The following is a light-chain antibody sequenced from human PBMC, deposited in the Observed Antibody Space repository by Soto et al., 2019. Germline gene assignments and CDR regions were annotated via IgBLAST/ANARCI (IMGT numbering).Light chain of an antibody. J-gene: IGLJ1*01. CDR1: GNDVGAYNY. V-gene: IGLV2-11*01. Sequence: QSVLSHPLSVSWSPGQAVTISCTGTGNDVGAYNYVSWYQQHPGRPPKLMIYDVARWPSGVPDRFSGSKSGNTASLTISGLQAEDDADYFCCSYAGGSNYLFGTGTKVTVL. CDR2: DVA. CDR3: CSYAGGSNYL.